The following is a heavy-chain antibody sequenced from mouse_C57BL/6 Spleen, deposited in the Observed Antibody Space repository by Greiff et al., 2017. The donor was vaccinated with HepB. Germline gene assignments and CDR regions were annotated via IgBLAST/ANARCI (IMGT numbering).Heavy chain of an antibody. V-gene: IGHV5-4*01. Sequence: EVQLVESGGGLVKPGGSLKLSCAASGFTFSSYAMSWVRQTPEKRLEWVATISDGGSYTYYPDNVKGRFTISRDNAKNNLYLQMSHLKSEDTAMYYCARDQVVTGYYYAMDYWGQGTSVTVSS. CDR2: ISDGGSYT. D-gene: IGHD1-1*01. CDR3: ARDQVVTGYYYAMDY. CDR1: GFTFSSYA. J-gene: IGHJ4*01.